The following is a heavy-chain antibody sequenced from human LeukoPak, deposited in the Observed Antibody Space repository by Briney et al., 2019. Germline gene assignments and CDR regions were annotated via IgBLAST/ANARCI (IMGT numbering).Heavy chain of an antibody. V-gene: IGHV1-2*02. CDR1: GYTFTGYY. D-gene: IGHD1-26*01. CDR2: INPNSGGT. CDR3: ARGGGSYSTHFDY. J-gene: IGHJ4*02. Sequence: ASVKVSCKASGYTFTGYYMHWVRQAPGHGLEWMGWINPNSGGTNYAQKFQGRVTMTRDTSISTAYMELSRLRSDDTAVYYWARGGGSYSTHFDYWGQGSLVTVSS.